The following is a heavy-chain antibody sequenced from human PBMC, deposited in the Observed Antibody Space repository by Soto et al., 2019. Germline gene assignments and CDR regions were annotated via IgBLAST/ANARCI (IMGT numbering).Heavy chain of an antibody. J-gene: IGHJ6*03. CDR2: IYYSGST. Sequence: SETLSLTCTVSGGSISSGGYYWSWIRQHPGKGLEWIGYIYYSGSTYYNPSLKSRVTISVDTSKNQFSLKLSSVTAADTAVYYCARSPFMITFGGVIVNSYYYYYMDVWGKGTTVTVSS. CDR1: GGSISSGGYY. V-gene: IGHV4-31*02. CDR3: ARSPFMITFGGVIVNSYYYYYMDV. D-gene: IGHD3-16*02.